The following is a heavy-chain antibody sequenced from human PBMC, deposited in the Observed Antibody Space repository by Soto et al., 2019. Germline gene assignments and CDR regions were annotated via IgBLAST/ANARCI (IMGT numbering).Heavy chain of an antibody. D-gene: IGHD3-16*02. V-gene: IGHV1-8*01. Sequence: ASGKVSCKASGYTFTSYDINWVRQATGQGLEWMGWMNPNSGNTGYAQKFQGRVTMTRNTSISTAYMELSSLRSEDTAVYYCASGYIWGSYRYPSDAFDIWVQGTMVTVS. CDR2: MNPNSGNT. CDR3: ASGYIWGSYRYPSDAFDI. CDR1: GYTFTSYD. J-gene: IGHJ3*02.